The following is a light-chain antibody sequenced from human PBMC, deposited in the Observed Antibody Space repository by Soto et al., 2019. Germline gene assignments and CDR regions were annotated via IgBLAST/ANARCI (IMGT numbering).Light chain of an antibody. J-gene: IGKJ1*01. CDR3: QQYNSYSPLT. CDR1: QSMSSW. Sequence: DIQMTQSPSTLSASVGDRVTITCRASQSMSSWLAWYQQKPGKAPKLLIYDASSLESGVPSRFSGSGSGTEFTLTISSLQPDDFETYYCQQYNSYSPLTFGQGTKVEIK. CDR2: DAS. V-gene: IGKV1-5*01.